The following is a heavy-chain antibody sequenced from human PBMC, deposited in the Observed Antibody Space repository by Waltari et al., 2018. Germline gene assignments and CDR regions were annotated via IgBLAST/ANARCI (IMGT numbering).Heavy chain of an antibody. Sequence: VQLQESGPGLVMPSETLSLTCPVSGVSISTYYRSWIRQPAGKGLEWIGRFYSSGNNNYSPSLKSRVTMSVDTSKNQFSLKLTSVTAADTAVYYCARDLNGSGRPFDYWGQGTLVTVSS. V-gene: IGHV4-4*07. CDR3: ARDLNGSGRPFDY. CDR2: FYSSGNN. D-gene: IGHD3-10*01. J-gene: IGHJ4*02. CDR1: GVSISTYY.